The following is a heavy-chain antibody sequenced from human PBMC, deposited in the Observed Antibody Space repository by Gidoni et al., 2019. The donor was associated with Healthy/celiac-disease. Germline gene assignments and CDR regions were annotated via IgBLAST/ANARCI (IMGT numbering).Heavy chain of an antibody. V-gene: IGHV3-23*01. CDR1: GFTFPRYA. J-gene: IGHJ4*02. D-gene: IGHD6-13*01. CDR3: AKNTHSSSWYVPPGYFDY. CDR2: ISGSGGST. Sequence: EVQLLESGGGLVQPGGSLRLSCSASGFTFPRYAMSWVRQAPGKGLEWVSAISGSGGSTYYADSVKGRFTISRDNSKNTLYLQMNSLRAEDTAVYYCAKNTHSSSWYVPPGYFDYWGQGTLVTVSS.